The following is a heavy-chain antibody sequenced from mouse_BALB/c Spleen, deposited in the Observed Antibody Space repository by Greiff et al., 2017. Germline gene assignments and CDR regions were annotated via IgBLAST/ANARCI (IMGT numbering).Heavy chain of an antibody. V-gene: IGHV5-6-5*01. CDR3: ARERDYYGSSYRFAY. J-gene: IGHJ3*01. CDR2: ISSGGST. CDR1: GFTFSSYA. Sequence: EVKLVESGGGLVKPGGSLKLSCAASGFTFSSYAMSWVRQTPEKRLEWVASISSGGSTYYPDSVKGRFTISRDNARNILYLQMSSLRSEDTAMYYCARERDYYGSSYRFAYWGQGTLVTVSA. D-gene: IGHD1-1*01.